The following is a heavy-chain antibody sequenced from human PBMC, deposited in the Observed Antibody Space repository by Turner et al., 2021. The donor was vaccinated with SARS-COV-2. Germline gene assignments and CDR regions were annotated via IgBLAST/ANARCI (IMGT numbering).Heavy chain of an antibody. CDR2: ISAYNGNT. CDR1: GYTFTSYG. V-gene: IGHV1-18*04. J-gene: IGHJ1*01. CDR3: ASDCSSTSCQTGYFQH. D-gene: IGHD2-2*01. Sequence: QVQLVQSGAEVKKPGASVKASSKASGYTFTSYGISWVRQAPGQGLEWMGWISAYNGNTNYAQKLQGRVTMTTDTSTSTAYMELRSLRSDDTVVYYCASDCSSTSCQTGYFQHWGQGTLVTVSS.